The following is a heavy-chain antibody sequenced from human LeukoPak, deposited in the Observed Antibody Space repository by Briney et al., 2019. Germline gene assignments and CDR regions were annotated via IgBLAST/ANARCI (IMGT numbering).Heavy chain of an antibody. D-gene: IGHD3-3*01. V-gene: IGHV4-39*07. CDR2: IYYSGST. Sequence: PSETLSLTCTVSGGSISSSSYYWGWIRQPPGKGLEWIGSIYYSGSTYYNPSLKSRVTMSVDTPKNEVSLKLTSVTAADTAVYFCARGGGTNDDFWSGYAYSFDYWGQGALVTVSS. J-gene: IGHJ4*02. CDR3: ARGGGTNDDFWSGYAYSFDY. CDR1: GGSISSSSYY.